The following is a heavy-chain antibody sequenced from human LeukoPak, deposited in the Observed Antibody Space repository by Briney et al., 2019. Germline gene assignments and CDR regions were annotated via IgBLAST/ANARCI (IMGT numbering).Heavy chain of an antibody. Sequence: GGSLRLSCAASGFTFSDYYMSWVHQAPGKGLEWVSAISGSGGSTYYADSVKGRFTISRDNSKNTLYLQMNSLRAEDTAVYYCAKAENYYGSGVGFDPWGQGTLVTVSS. CDR3: AKAENYYGSGVGFDP. D-gene: IGHD3-10*01. CDR1: GFTFSDYY. J-gene: IGHJ5*02. CDR2: ISGSGGST. V-gene: IGHV3-23*01.